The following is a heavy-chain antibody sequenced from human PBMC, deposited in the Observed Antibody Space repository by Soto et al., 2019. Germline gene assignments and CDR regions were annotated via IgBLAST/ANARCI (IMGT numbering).Heavy chain of an antibody. J-gene: IGHJ6*02. CDR3: AKMKGQLQHNYAMDV. Sequence: EVQLSESGGGLVQPGESLKVSCAVSGLSFSNFAMSWVRQAPGKGLEWVAAITGSGGSTYYADSGKGRFLISRDNSKNTLYLQMNSLRGEDTAIYYCAKMKGQLQHNYAMDVWGQGTTVTVSS. D-gene: IGHD2-21*01. V-gene: IGHV3-23*01. CDR1: GLSFSNFA. CDR2: ITGSGGST.